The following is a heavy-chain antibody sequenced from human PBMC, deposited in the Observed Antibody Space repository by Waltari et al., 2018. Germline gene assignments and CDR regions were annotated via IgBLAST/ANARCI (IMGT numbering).Heavy chain of an antibody. CDR1: GGSIRSSNW. V-gene: IGHV4-4*02. CDR2: IYHSGST. D-gene: IGHD1-26*01. J-gene: IGHJ6*02. Sequence: QVQLQESGPGLVKPSGTLSLTCAVSGGSIRSSNWWSWVRQSPGKGLEWIGEIYHSGSTNYNPYLKSRVTISVDKSKNQFSLKLSSVTAADTAVYYCAITLSGASRDMDVWGQGTTVTVSS. CDR3: AITLSGASRDMDV.